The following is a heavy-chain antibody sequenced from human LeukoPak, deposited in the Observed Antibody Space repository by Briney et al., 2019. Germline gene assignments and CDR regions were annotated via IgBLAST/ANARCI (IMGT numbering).Heavy chain of an antibody. CDR3: ARWDIPTADIDY. V-gene: IGHV3-33*01. CDR2: IRFDESHR. J-gene: IGHJ4*02. Sequence: PGGSLRLSCAASGFTFSSYGMHWVRQAPGKGLEWVAVIRFDESHRYYAGSVKGRFTISRDNSKNTLFLQMNSLRAEDTALYYCARWDIPTADIDYWGQGTLVTVSS. CDR1: GFTFSSYG. D-gene: IGHD6-13*01.